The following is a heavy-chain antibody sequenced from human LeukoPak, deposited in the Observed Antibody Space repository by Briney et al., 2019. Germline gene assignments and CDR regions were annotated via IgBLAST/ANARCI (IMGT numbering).Heavy chain of an antibody. CDR2: VTGRGTYT. J-gene: IGHJ6*02. V-gene: IGHV3-11*06. D-gene: IGHD6-6*01. CDR1: RFTFSDYY. Sequence: GGSLRLSCAPSRFTFSDYYMSWIRQAPGKGLEWLSYVTGRGTYTNYADSVKGRFTISRDNAENSLFLQMNSLRAEDTAVYYCARGTSSVGGLDVWGQGTTVTVSS. CDR3: ARGTSSVGGLDV.